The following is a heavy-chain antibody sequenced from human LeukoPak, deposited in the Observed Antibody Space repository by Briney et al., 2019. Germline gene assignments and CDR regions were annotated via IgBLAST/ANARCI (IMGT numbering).Heavy chain of an antibody. V-gene: IGHV4-30-4*08. J-gene: IGHJ2*01. Sequence: SQTLSLTCTVSGGSISSGDYYWSWIRQPPGKGLEWIGYIYYSGSTYYNPSLKSRVTISVDRSKNQFSLKLSSVTAADTAVYYCARVYSSSWDIDLWGRGTLVTVSP. CDR1: GGSISSGDYY. CDR3: ARVYSSSWDIDL. D-gene: IGHD6-13*01. CDR2: IYYSGST.